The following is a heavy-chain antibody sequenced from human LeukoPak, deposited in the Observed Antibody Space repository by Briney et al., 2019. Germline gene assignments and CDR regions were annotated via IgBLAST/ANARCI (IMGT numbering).Heavy chain of an antibody. D-gene: IGHD6-19*01. V-gene: IGHV5-51*01. CDR3: ARPGSSGWYEIDY. CDR2: IYPGDSDT. Sequence: GESLKISCKSSGYTFTSYWIGWVRQMPGKGLEWMGIIYPGDSDTRYSPSFQGQVTISADKSISTAYLQWSSLKASDTAMYYCARPGSSGWYEIDYWGQGTLVTVSS. CDR1: GYTFTSYW. J-gene: IGHJ4*02.